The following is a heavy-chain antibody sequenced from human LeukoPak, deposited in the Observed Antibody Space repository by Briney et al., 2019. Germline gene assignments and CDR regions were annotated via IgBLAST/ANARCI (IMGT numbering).Heavy chain of an antibody. V-gene: IGHV7-4-1*02. CDR2: INTNTGNP. D-gene: IGHD6-13*01. CDR3: ARGGIAAAGTYSWFDP. Sequence: ASVKVSCKASGYTFTSYAMNWVRQAPGQGLEWMGWINTNTGNPTYAQGFTGRFVFSLDTSVSTAYLQISSLKAEDTAVYYCARGGIAAAGTYSWFDPWGQGTLVTVSS. CDR1: GYTFTSYA. J-gene: IGHJ5*02.